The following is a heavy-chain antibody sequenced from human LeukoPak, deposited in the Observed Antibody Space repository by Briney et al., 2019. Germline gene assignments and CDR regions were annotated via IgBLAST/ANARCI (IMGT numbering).Heavy chain of an antibody. CDR3: ARHPTAENWFDP. Sequence: PSETLSLTCTVSGGSISSYYWSWIRQPPGKGLEWIGYIYYSGSTNYNPSLKSRVTISVDTSKNQFSLKLSSVTAADTAVYYCARHPTAENWFDPRGQGTLVTVSS. V-gene: IGHV4-59*08. J-gene: IGHJ5*02. CDR2: IYYSGST. CDR1: GGSISSYY.